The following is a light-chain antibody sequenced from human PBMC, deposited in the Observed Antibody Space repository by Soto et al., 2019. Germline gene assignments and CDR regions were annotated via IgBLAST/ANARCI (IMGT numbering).Light chain of an antibody. CDR1: QSVGDDF. J-gene: IGKJ1*01. CDR3: QEYGTLRT. Sequence: EIELTQSPGTLSLSSGERATLSCRASQSVGDDFMAWYQQKPGQGPRLLIYRTSRRASGTPDRFSGSGSGTEFTLTISNLEPEDFAVYYCQEYGTLRTFGQGTKVEV. V-gene: IGKV3-20*01. CDR2: RTS.